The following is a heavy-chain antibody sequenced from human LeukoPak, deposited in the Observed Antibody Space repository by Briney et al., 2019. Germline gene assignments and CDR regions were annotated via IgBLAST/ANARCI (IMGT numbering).Heavy chain of an antibody. D-gene: IGHD3-16*01. CDR1: GFTFSDFW. V-gene: IGHV3-7*01. CDR2: MRQDGSEK. CDR3: ARDSRQGGTCDY. Sequence: GGSLRLSCEASGFTFSDFWMSWVRQAPGNGLEWVASMRQDGSEKNYVDSVKGRFTISRDNAQNLLYLQMDSLRAEDTAIYYCARDSRQGGTCDYWGQGTLVTVSS. J-gene: IGHJ4*02.